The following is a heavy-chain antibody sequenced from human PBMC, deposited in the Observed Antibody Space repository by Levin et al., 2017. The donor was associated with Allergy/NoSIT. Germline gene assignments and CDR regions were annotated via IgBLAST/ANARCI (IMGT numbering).Heavy chain of an antibody. V-gene: IGHV3-48*01. Sequence: GGSLRLSCAASGFTFSSYSMNWVRQAPGKGLEWVSYISSSSSTIYYADSVKGRFTISRDNAKNSLYLQMNSLRAEDTAVYYCARDRPDILTDYWGQGTLVTVSS. CDR2: ISSSSSTI. D-gene: IGHD3-9*01. J-gene: IGHJ4*02. CDR3: ARDRPDILTDY. CDR1: GFTFSSYS.